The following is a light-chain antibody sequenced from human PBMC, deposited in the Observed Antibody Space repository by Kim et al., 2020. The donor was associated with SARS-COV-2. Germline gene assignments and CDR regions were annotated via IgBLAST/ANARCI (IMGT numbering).Light chain of an antibody. V-gene: IGLV7-46*01. CDR2: DTN. CDR1: TGAVASDHY. CDR3: LLFYSGSRV. J-gene: IGLJ3*02. Sequence: PEGPVSVTFGSRTGAVASDHYPSWFQQKPGQAPRTLIYDTNNKHSWTPARFSGSLLGGKAALILSGAQSEDEAEYYCLLFYSGSRVFGGGTQLTVL.